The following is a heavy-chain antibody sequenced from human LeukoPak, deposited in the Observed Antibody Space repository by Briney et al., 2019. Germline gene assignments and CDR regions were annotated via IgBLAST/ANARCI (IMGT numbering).Heavy chain of an antibody. Sequence: GGSLRLSCEASGFTFSAYEMNWVRQAPGKGLESVSYISGSGSTKSYAESVMGRFTISRDNAMDTLYLQMNSLRADDTAVYYCVKDRVDGSGSQFDSWGQGSLVIVSS. D-gene: IGHD3-10*01. CDR1: GFTFSAYE. J-gene: IGHJ4*02. CDR2: ISGSGSTK. CDR3: VKDRVDGSGSQFDS. V-gene: IGHV3-48*03.